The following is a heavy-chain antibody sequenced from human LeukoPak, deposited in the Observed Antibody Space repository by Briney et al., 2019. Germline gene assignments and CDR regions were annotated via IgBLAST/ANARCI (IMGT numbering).Heavy chain of an antibody. D-gene: IGHD5-18*01. Sequence: SETLSLTCTVSGGSISSSSYYWGWIRQPPGKGLEWIGSIYYSGSTYYNPSLKSRVTISVDTSKNQFSLKLSSVTAADTAVYYCARVGRQLWFRRGLMDVWGQGTTVTVSS. CDR3: ARVGRQLWFRRGLMDV. J-gene: IGHJ6*02. V-gene: IGHV4-39*01. CDR2: IYYSGST. CDR1: GGSISSSSYY.